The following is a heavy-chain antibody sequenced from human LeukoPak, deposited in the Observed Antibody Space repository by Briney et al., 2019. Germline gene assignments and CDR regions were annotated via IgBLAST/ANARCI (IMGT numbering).Heavy chain of an antibody. J-gene: IGHJ6*03. CDR3: ARVPRITMVRGVIPYYYYYMDV. V-gene: IGHV1-8*01. Sequence: ASVKVSCKASGYTFTSYDINWVRQATGQRLEWMGWMNPNSGNTGYAQKFQGRVTMTRNTSISTAYMELSSLRSEDTAVYYCARVPRITMVRGVIPYYYYYMDVWGKGTTVTVSS. CDR1: GYTFTSYD. D-gene: IGHD3-10*01. CDR2: MNPNSGNT.